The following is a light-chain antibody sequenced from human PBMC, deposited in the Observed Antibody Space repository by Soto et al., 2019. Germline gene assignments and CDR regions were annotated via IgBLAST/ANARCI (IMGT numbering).Light chain of an antibody. Sequence: QSALTQPRSVSGSPGQSVTISCTGTNSDVGRYNFVSWYQQLPGKAPKLLISAVSQRPSGVPDRFSGSKSGNTASLTISGLQAEDEGDYYCTSFAPGRIYVFGSGTKVTVL. CDR1: NSDVGRYNF. CDR3: TSFAPGRIYV. J-gene: IGLJ1*01. V-gene: IGLV2-11*01. CDR2: AVS.